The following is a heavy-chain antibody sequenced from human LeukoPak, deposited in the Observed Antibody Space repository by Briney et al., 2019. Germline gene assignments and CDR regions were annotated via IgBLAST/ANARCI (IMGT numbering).Heavy chain of an antibody. V-gene: IGHV4-34*01. D-gene: IGHD6-19*01. CDR2: INHSGST. CDR3: ARDTHSSGWYVDY. J-gene: IGHJ4*02. Sequence: SETLSLTCAVYGGSFSGDFWSWIRQSPGKGLEWIGEINHSGSTNYNPSLKSRVTISVDTSKNQFSLKLSSVTAADTAVYYCARDTHSSGWYVDYWGQGTLVTVSS. CDR1: GGSFSGDF.